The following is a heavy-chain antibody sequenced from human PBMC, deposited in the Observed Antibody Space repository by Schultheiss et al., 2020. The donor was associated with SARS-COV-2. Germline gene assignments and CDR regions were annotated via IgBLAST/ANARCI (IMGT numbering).Heavy chain of an antibody. Sequence: GSLRLSCAASGFTFSSYAMSWVRRAPGKGLEWVSVIYSGGSTYYADSVKGRFTISRDNSKNTLYLQMNSLRAEDTAVYYCARGPPGVVVVAWGQGTLVTVSS. V-gene: IGHV3-53*01. J-gene: IGHJ5*02. CDR1: GFTFSSYA. D-gene: IGHD2-15*01. CDR3: ARGPPGVVVVA. CDR2: IYSGGST.